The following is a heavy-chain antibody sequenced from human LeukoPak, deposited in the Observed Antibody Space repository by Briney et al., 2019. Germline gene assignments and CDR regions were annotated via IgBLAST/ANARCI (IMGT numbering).Heavy chain of an antibody. Sequence: SETLSLTCTVSGGSISSYYWSWIRQPPGKGLEWIGYIYYSGSTNYNPSLKSRVTISVDTSKNQFSLKLSSVTAADTAVYYCARGASITMIVVVDPYAFDIWGQGTMVTVPS. J-gene: IGHJ3*02. CDR2: IYYSGST. D-gene: IGHD3-22*01. CDR1: GGSISSYY. CDR3: ARGASITMIVVVDPYAFDI. V-gene: IGHV4-59*08.